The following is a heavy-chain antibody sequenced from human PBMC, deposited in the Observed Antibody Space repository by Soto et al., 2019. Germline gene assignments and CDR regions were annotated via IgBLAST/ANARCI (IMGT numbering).Heavy chain of an antibody. D-gene: IGHD3-9*01. CDR3: ARDFLTQTPWGSANAPISYYGMAV. CDR2: VSPYSGNT. J-gene: IGHJ6*02. V-gene: IGHV1-18*01. Sequence: ASVTVSCKASGYTFISYAISWVRQVPGQGLEWMGRVSPYSGNTDSAQKFQGRVTMTTDTSTNTAYMDLRNLRSDDTAVYFCARDFLTQTPWGSANAPISYYGMAVCGHGTTVTVSS. CDR1: GYTFISYA.